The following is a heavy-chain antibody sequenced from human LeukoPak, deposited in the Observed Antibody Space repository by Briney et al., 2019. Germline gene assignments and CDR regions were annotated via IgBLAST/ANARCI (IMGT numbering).Heavy chain of an antibody. Sequence: NTGGSLRLSCAASGFTFSSYSMNWVRQAPGKGLEWVSSITRSSTYIYYADSVKGRFTISKDNAKNSLYLQMNSLGAEDTAVYYCAREFEYSTSTGLDYWGQGTLVTVSS. V-gene: IGHV3-21*01. CDR2: ITRSSTYI. J-gene: IGHJ4*02. CDR3: AREFEYSTSTGLDY. CDR1: GFTFSSYS. D-gene: IGHD6-6*01.